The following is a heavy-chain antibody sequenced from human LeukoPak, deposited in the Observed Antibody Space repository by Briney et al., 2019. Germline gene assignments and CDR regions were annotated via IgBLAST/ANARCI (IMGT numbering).Heavy chain of an antibody. V-gene: IGHV3-30*02. D-gene: IGHD2-15*01. CDR3: ANPSVGYCSGGSCDEFDY. J-gene: IGHJ4*02. Sequence: LGGSLRLSCAASGFTFSSYGMHWVRQAPGKGLEWVAFIRYDGSNKYYADSVKGRFTISRDNSKNTLYLQMNSLRAEDTAVYYCANPSVGYCSGGSCDEFDYWGQGTLVTVSS. CDR1: GFTFSSYG. CDR2: IRYDGSNK.